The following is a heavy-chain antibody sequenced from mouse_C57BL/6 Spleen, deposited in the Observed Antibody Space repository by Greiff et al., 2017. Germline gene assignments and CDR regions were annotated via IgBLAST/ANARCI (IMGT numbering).Heavy chain of an antibody. Sequence: EVQLQQSGPELVKPGASVKISCKASGYTFTDYYMNWVKQSHGKSLEWIGDINPNNGGTSYNQKFKGKATLTVDKSSSTAYMELRSLTSEDSAVYYCARRHIYGYDVAYWYFDVWGTGTTVTVSS. CDR3: ARRHIYGYDVAYWYFDV. CDR2: INPNNGGT. J-gene: IGHJ1*03. V-gene: IGHV1-26*01. D-gene: IGHD2-2*01. CDR1: GYTFTDYY.